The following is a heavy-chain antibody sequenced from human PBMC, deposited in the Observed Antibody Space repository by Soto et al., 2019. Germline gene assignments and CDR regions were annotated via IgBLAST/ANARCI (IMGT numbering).Heavy chain of an antibody. Sequence: QVQLVQSGAEVKKPGSSVKVSCNTSGGTFNSFAISWVRQAPGQGLEWMGGVIPNFETTYYAQKFQGRLTIAADESTATAYMELGSLRSEDTAVYYCARDQGLYVHTGMVIDYYGMDVWGQGTTVTVSS. D-gene: IGHD5-18*01. CDR2: VIPNFETT. CDR3: ARDQGLYVHTGMVIDYYGMDV. CDR1: GGTFNSFA. V-gene: IGHV1-69*01. J-gene: IGHJ6*02.